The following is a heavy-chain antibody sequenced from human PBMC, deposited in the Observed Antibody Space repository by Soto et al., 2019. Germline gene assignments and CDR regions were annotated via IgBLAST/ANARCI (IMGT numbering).Heavy chain of an antibody. J-gene: IGHJ6*02. CDR2: INPSADSSASGGSA. CDR3: ARDANYALTFHYYGMDV. V-gene: IGHV1-46*01. D-gene: IGHD1-7*01. CDR1: GYPFTTYY. Sequence: ASVKVSCKASGYPFTTYYIHWVRQAPGHGPEWMGIINPSADSSASGGSASYAQKFQGRVTLTRDTSASTVYMELSSLGSEDTAIYYCARDANYALTFHYYGMDVWGQGTTVTVSS.